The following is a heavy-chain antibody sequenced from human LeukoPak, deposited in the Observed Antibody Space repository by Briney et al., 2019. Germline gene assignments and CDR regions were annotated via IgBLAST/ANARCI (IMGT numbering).Heavy chain of an antibody. CDR2: ISYEGSIK. Sequence: PGGSLRLSCAASGFPFSSHGMHWVRQAPGKGLEWVSYISYEGSIKQYADSVKGRFTISRDNSKNTLYLEMNSMRVEDTAVYHCTNKDYYAPGSYAFDIWGQGTMVTVSS. J-gene: IGHJ3*02. V-gene: IGHV3-30*02. D-gene: IGHD3-10*01. CDR1: GFPFSSHG. CDR3: TNKDYYAPGSYAFDI.